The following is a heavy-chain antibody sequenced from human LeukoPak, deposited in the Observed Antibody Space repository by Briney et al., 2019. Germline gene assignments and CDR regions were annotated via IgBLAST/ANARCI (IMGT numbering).Heavy chain of an antibody. D-gene: IGHD6-13*01. CDR2: IYSGGST. CDR3: ARAQLMYSSSWYYFDY. CDR1: GFTVSGNY. J-gene: IGHJ4*02. V-gene: IGHV3-66*01. Sequence: GGSLRLSCAASGFTVSGNYMSWVRQAPGKGLEWVSVIYSGGSTYYADSVKGRFTISRDNSKNTLYLQMNSLRAEDTAVYYCARAQLMYSSSWYYFDYWGQGTLVTVSS.